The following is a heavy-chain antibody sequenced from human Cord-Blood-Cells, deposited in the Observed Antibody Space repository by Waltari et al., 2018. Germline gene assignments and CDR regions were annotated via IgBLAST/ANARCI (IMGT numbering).Heavy chain of an antibody. V-gene: IGHV3-21*01. CDR1: GFTFSSYS. J-gene: IGHJ3*02. Sequence: EVQLVESGGGLVKPGGSLRLSCAASGFTFSSYSMNWVRQAPGKGLEWVSYISSSSSYIYYADSLKGRYTISRDNAKNSLYLQMNSLRAEDTAVYYCARTSGWYAFDIWGQGTMVTVSS. D-gene: IGHD6-19*01. CDR2: ISSSSSYI. CDR3: ARTSGWYAFDI.